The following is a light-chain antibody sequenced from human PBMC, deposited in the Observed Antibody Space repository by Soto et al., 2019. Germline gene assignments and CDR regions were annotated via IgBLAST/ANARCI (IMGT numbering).Light chain of an antibody. J-gene: IGKJ1*01. Sequence: EIVLTRSPGTLSLSPGERVTLSCRASQSVSSNYLAWYQQTPGQAPRLLIYGASSRATGIPDRFSGSGSGTDFTLTISRLEPEDFAVYYCQQYNNWPRTFGQGTKVDIK. CDR3: QQYNNWPRT. CDR2: GAS. V-gene: IGKV3-20*01. CDR1: QSVSSNY.